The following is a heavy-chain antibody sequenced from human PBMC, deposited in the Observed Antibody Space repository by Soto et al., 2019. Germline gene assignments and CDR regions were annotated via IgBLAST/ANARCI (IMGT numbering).Heavy chain of an antibody. J-gene: IGHJ4*02. CDR1: GFTFSSYS. Sequence: GGSLRLSCAASGFTFSSYSMNWVRQAPGKGLEWVSSISSSSSYIYYADSVKGRFTISRDNAKNSLYLQMNSLRAEDTAVYYCARDRRDFWSGYYPDYWGQGTLVTVSS. CDR2: ISSSSSYI. D-gene: IGHD3-3*01. CDR3: ARDRRDFWSGYYPDY. V-gene: IGHV3-21*01.